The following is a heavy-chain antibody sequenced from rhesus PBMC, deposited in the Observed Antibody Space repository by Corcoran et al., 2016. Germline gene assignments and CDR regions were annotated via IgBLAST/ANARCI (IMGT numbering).Heavy chain of an antibody. V-gene: IGHV5-20*01. J-gene: IGHJ5-1*01. D-gene: IGHD2-21*01. CDR2: IDPSDSDT. CDR1: GYSFTSYW. Sequence: EVQLVQSGAEVKRPGASLKISCKTSGYSFTSYWSSWVSQMPGKGLEWMGAIDPSDSDTRYNPSFQGQVTISADKSISTAYLQWSRLKASDTATYYCAKGTVLDVWGPGVLVTVSS. CDR3: AKGTVLDV.